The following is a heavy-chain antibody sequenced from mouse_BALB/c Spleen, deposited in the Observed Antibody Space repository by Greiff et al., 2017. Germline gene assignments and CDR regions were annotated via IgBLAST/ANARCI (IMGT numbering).Heavy chain of an antibody. Sequence: EVKLEESGGGLVKPGGSLKLSCAASGFTFSSYTMSWVRQTPEKRLEWVATISSGGSYTYYPDSVKGRFTISRDNAKNTLYLQMSSLKSEDTAMYYCTRVAQYYFDYWGQGTTLTVSS. V-gene: IGHV5-6-4*01. D-gene: IGHD6-1*01. CDR3: TRVAQYYFDY. CDR1: GFTFSSYT. J-gene: IGHJ2*01. CDR2: ISSGGSYT.